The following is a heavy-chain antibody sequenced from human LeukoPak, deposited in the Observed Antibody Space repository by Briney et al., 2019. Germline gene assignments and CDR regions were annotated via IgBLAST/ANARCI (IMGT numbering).Heavy chain of an antibody. CDR2: TYYRSKWYN. V-gene: IGHV6-1*01. J-gene: IGHJ6*03. CDR3: ATSYYYYYYMDV. Sequence: SQTLSLTCAISGDSVSSNSAAWNWIRQSPSRGLEWLGRTYYRSKWYNDYAVSVKSRITINPDTSKNQFSLQLNSVTAADTAVYYCATSYYYYYYMDVWGKGTTVTVSS. CDR1: GDSVSSNSAA.